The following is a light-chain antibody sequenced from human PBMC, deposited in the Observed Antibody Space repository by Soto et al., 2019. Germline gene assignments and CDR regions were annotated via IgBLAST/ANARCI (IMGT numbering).Light chain of an antibody. J-gene: IGLJ2*01. CDR1: SSNIGAGYD. Sequence: QSVLTQPPSVSGAPGQRVTTSCTGSSSNIGAGYDVHWYQQLPGTAPKLLIYGNSNRPSGVPDRFSGSKSGTLASLAITGLQAEDEADYYCQSYDSSSFVVFGGGTKLTVL. CDR3: QSYDSSSFVV. CDR2: GNS. V-gene: IGLV1-40*01.